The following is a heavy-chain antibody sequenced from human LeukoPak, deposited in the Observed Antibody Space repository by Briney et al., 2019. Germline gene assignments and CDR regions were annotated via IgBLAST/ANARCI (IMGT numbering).Heavy chain of an antibody. CDR1: GYTFTGYY. Sequence: ASVKVSCEASGYTFTGYYMHWVRQAPGQGLEWMGWINPNSGGTNYAQKLQGRVTMTRDTSISTAYMELSRLRSDDTAVYYCARDKYGDYVFDYWGQGTLVTVSS. CDR3: ARDKYGDYVFDY. J-gene: IGHJ4*02. D-gene: IGHD4-17*01. CDR2: INPNSGGT. V-gene: IGHV1-2*02.